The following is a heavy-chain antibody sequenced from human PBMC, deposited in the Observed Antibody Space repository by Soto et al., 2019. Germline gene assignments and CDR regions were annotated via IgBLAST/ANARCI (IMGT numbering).Heavy chain of an antibody. CDR1: GGTFSSYI. CDR3: ARDDGLAYCGGDCYS. Sequence: QVQLVQSGAEVKKPGSSVKVSYKASGGTFSSYIISWVRQAPGQGLEWMRRIIPILGIANYAQKFQGRVTITADKSTSTAYMELSSLRSEDTAVYYCARDDGLAYCGGDCYSWGQGTLVTVSS. D-gene: IGHD2-21*02. V-gene: IGHV1-69*02. J-gene: IGHJ4*02. CDR2: IIPILGIA.